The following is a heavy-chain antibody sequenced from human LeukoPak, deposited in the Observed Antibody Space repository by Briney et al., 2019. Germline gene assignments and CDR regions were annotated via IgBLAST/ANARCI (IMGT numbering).Heavy chain of an antibody. CDR3: AGSSGWSGVLDY. Sequence: SETLSLTCTVCGGSITTCFGSWLRQPPEKVVEWMRYISYSGNTNNNPSLKSRVTTSLDTSKNQFSLKLTSVTAADSAVYYCAGSSGWSGVLDYWGQGALVTVSS. J-gene: IGHJ4*02. D-gene: IGHD6-19*01. V-gene: IGHV4-59*01. CDR2: ISYSGNT. CDR1: GGSITTCF.